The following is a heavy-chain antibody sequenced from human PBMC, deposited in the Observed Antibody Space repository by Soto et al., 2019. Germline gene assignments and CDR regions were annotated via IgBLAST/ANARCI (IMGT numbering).Heavy chain of an antibody. Sequence: SVKVSCKASGGTFSSYAISWVRQAPGQGLEWMGGIIPIFGTANYAQKFQGRVTITADESTSTAYMELSSLRSEDTAVYYCARGGAREDDFWSGYYRYYYGMDVWGQGXTVTVYS. V-gene: IGHV1-69*13. CDR1: GGTFSSYA. D-gene: IGHD3-3*01. CDR3: ARGGAREDDFWSGYYRYYYGMDV. CDR2: IIPIFGTA. J-gene: IGHJ6*02.